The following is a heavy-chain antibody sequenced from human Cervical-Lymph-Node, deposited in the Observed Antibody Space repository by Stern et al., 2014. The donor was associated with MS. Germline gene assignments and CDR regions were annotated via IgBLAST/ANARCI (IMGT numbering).Heavy chain of an antibody. CDR1: GGTFSNAA. Sequence: DQLVQSGPEVKKPGSSLKVSCRASGGTFSNAAINWARQAPGQGLEWMGGIIPIFVRTNYAQKFQGRVTIIADKSTNTTYMELSSLTYEDTAVYYCARDLNDWGQGTLVTVSS. V-gene: IGHV1-69*06. CDR2: IIPIFVRT. CDR3: ARDLND. J-gene: IGHJ4*02.